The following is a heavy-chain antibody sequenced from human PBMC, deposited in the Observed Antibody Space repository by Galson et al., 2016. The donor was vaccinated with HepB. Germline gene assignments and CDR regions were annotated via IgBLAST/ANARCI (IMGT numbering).Heavy chain of an antibody. CDR3: ARSRAYYYDSSGNYYEPGFDV. CDR1: GYDFAKYA. V-gene: IGHV1-3*01. CDR2: INAGNGNT. D-gene: IGHD3-22*01. J-gene: IGHJ3*01. Sequence: SVKVSCKASGYDFAKYAMHWVRQAPGLRLEWMGWINAGNGNTKYSQKFQDRVNITMDPSASTADMELSRLRPEDTAVYYCARSRAYYYDSSGNYYEPGFDVWGQGTMVTASS.